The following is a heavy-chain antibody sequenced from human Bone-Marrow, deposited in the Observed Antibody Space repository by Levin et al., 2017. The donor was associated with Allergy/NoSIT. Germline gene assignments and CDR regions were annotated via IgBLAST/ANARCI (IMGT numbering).Heavy chain of an antibody. Sequence: LSQTLSLTCTVSAGSISSTNYYWGWIRQPPGKALEWIATIYYSGETYYNPSLKSRVTISVDTSKNQFFLRLKSVTAADTAVYYCATLPYGDIDSWGQGTLVTVSS. D-gene: IGHD4-17*01. CDR3: ATLPYGDIDS. J-gene: IGHJ5*01. CDR1: AGSISSTNYY. V-gene: IGHV4-39*01. CDR2: IYYSGET.